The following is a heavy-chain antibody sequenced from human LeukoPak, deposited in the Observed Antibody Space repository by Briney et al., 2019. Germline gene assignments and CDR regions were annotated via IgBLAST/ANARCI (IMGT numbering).Heavy chain of an antibody. V-gene: IGHV1-18*01. J-gene: IGHJ4*02. CDR2: ISPYNGNT. CDR1: GYTFNTYG. D-gene: IGHD3-22*01. Sequence: ASVKVSCRPYGYTFNTYGITWVRQAPGQGLEWMGWISPYNGNTNYAQKFQGRVTMTTDTSTSTAYMELRSLRSDDTAVYYCARGPHERSGYPDDWGQGTLVTVSS. CDR3: ARGPHERSGYPDD.